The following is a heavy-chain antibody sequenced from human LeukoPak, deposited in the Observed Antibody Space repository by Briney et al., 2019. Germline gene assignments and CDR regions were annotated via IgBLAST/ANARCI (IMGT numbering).Heavy chain of an antibody. J-gene: IGHJ4*02. D-gene: IGHD2-2*01. Sequence: GGSLRLSCAASGFTFSSYWMSWVRQAPGKGLEWGANIKQDGSEKYYVDSVKGRFTISRDNAKNSLYLQMNSLRTEDTAVYYCARGVRHCSSTSCYCVPNYWGQGTLVTVSS. CDR3: ARGVRHCSSTSCYCVPNY. CDR1: GFTFSSYW. CDR2: IKQDGSEK. V-gene: IGHV3-7*01.